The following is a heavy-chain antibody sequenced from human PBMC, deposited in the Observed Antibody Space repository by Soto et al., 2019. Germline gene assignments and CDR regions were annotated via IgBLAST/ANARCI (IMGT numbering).Heavy chain of an antibody. CDR2: ISAYNGNT. D-gene: IGHD3-9*01. Sequence: ASVKVSCKASGYTFTSYGISWVRQAPGQGLEWMGWISAYNGNTNYAQKLQGRVTMTTDTSTSTAYMELRSLRSDDTAVYYCARGVTRDYDILTGSHAVFEIWGQGTMVTVSS. V-gene: IGHV1-18*01. CDR3: ARGVTRDYDILTGSHAVFEI. J-gene: IGHJ3*02. CDR1: GYTFTSYG.